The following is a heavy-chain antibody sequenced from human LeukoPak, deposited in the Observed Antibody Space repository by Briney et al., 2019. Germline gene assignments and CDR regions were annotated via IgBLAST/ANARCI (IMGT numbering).Heavy chain of an antibody. Sequence: ASVKVSCKASGGTFSSYAISWVRQAPGQGLEWMGGIIPIFGTANYAQKFQGRVTITTDESTSTAYMELSSLRSEDTAVYYCSRPQGWSSGYFNWFDPWGQGTLVTVS. D-gene: IGHD3-22*01. CDR2: IIPIFGTA. CDR3: SRPQGWSSGYFNWFDP. V-gene: IGHV1-69*05. CDR1: GGTFSSYA. J-gene: IGHJ5*02.